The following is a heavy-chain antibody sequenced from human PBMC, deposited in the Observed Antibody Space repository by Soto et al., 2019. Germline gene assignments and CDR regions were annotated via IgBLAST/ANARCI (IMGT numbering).Heavy chain of an antibody. D-gene: IGHD6-13*01. V-gene: IGHV4-39*01. J-gene: IGHJ6*02. CDR1: GGSISSSSYY. CDR2: IYYSGST. CDR3: ARLRLSRLSAAAGTPLPYYYNGMDV. Sequence: PSETLSLTCTVSGGSISSSSYYWGWIRQPPGKGLEWIGSIYYSGSTYYNPSLKSRVTISVDTSKNQFSLKLSSVTAADTAVYYCARLRLSRLSAAAGTPLPYYYNGMDVWGQGTTVTVS.